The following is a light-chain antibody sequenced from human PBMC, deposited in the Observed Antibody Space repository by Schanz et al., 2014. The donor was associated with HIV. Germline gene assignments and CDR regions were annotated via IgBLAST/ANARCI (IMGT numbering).Light chain of an antibody. J-gene: IGKJ4*01. CDR3: QQYGGSPLT. CDR2: GAS. Sequence: EIVLTQSPGTLSLSPGEGVTLSCRASQSVSNRYLAWYQQRPGQAPRLLIYGASTRAIGIPDRFSVSGSGTDFTLTVSRLEPEDFALYYCQQYGGSPLTFGGGTKVEIK. V-gene: IGKV3-20*01. CDR1: QSVSNRY.